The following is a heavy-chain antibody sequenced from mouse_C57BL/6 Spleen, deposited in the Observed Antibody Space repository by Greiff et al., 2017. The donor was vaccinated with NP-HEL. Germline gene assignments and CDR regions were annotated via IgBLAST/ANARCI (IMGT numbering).Heavy chain of an antibody. CDR2: IYPGDGDT. CDR1: GYAFSSSW. V-gene: IGHV1-82*01. Sequence: QVQLKQSGPELVKPGASVKISCKASGYAFSSSWMNWVKQRPGKGLEWIGRIYPGDGDTNYNGKFKGKATLTADKSSSTAYTQLSSLTSEDSAVYFCAGLYYGNSYWYFDVWGTGTTVTVSS. J-gene: IGHJ1*03. CDR3: AGLYYGNSYWYFDV. D-gene: IGHD2-1*01.